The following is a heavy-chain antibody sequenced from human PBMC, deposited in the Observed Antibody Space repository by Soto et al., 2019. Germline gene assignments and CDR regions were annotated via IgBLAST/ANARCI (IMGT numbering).Heavy chain of an antibody. J-gene: IGHJ3*02. V-gene: IGHV4-59*01. CDR3: ARGYYYDSSGYYSAFDI. Sequence: SETLSLTCTVSGGSISSDYWSWIRQPPGKGLEWIGYIYYSGSTNYNPSLKSRVTISVDTSKNQLSLKLSSVTAADTAVYYCARGYYYDSSGYYSAFDIWGQGTMLTVSS. CDR2: IYYSGST. CDR1: GGSISSDY. D-gene: IGHD3-22*01.